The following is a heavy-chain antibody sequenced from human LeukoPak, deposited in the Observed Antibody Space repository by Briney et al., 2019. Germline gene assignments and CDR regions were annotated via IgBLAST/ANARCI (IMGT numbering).Heavy chain of an antibody. CDR3: ARASISYDSSGPTELYDY. D-gene: IGHD3-22*01. V-gene: IGHV4-59*12. J-gene: IGHJ4*02. Sequence: SETLSLTCTVSGGSISSYYWSWIRQPPGKGLEWIGYIYYSGSTNYNPSLKSRVTISVDTSKNQFSLKLSSVTAADTAVYYCARASISYDSSGPTELYDYWGQGTLVTVSS. CDR1: GGSISSYY. CDR2: IYYSGST.